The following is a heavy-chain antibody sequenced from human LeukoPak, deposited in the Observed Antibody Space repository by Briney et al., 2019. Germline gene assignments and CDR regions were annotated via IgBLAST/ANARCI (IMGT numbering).Heavy chain of an antibody. CDR3: AKATYCSSSSCKPGLYYYYYMDV. V-gene: IGHV3-23*01. Sequence: GGSLRLSCAASGFVFSSYAMSWVRQAPGKGLEWVSSISGSGVGTYYADSVKGRFTISRDNSKNTLYLQMNSLRVEDTAVYYCAKATYCSSSSCKPGLYYYYYMDVWGKGTTVTVSS. D-gene: IGHD2-2*01. J-gene: IGHJ6*03. CDR2: ISGSGVGT. CDR1: GFVFSSYA.